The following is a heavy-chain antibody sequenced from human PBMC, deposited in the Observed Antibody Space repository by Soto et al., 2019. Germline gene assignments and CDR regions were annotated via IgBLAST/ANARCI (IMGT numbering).Heavy chain of an antibody. J-gene: IGHJ3*02. CDR2: IWYDGSNK. Sequence: PGGSLRLSWAASGFTFSSYGMHWVRQAPGKGLEWVAVIWYDGSNKYYADSVKGRFTISRDNSKNTLYLQMNSLRAEDTAVYYCARDMTTDDAFDIWGQGTMVTVSS. D-gene: IGHD4-17*01. CDR1: GFTFSSYG. V-gene: IGHV3-33*01. CDR3: ARDMTTDDAFDI.